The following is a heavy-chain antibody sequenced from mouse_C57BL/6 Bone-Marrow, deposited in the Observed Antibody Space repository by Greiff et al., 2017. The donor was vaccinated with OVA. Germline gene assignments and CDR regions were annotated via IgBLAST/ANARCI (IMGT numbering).Heavy chain of an antibody. CDR1: GYTFTSYW. CDR2: IYPGNSDT. V-gene: IGHV1-5*01. D-gene: IGHD2-2*01. CDR3: TRFMVTKKYYAMDY. Sequence: VQLLQSGTVLARPGASVKMSCKTSGYTFTSYWMHWVKQRPGQGLEWIGAIYPGNSDTSYNQKFKGKATLTAVTSASTAYMELSSLTNEDSAVYDCTRFMVTKKYYAMDYWGQGTSVTVSA. J-gene: IGHJ4*01.